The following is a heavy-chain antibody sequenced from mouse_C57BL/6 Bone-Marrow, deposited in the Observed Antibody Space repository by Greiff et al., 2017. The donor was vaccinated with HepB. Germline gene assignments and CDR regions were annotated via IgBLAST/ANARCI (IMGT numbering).Heavy chain of an antibody. CDR1: GYTFTSYW. CDR3: ARERLRLRDFDY. J-gene: IGHJ2*01. Sequence: VQLQQSGTELVKPGASVKLSCKASGYTFTSYWMHWVKQRPGQGLEWIGNINPSNGGTNYNEKFKSKATLTVDKSSSTAYMQLSSLTSEDSAVYYCARERLRLRDFDYWGQGTTLTVSS. D-gene: IGHD3-2*02. CDR2: INPSNGGT. V-gene: IGHV1-53*01.